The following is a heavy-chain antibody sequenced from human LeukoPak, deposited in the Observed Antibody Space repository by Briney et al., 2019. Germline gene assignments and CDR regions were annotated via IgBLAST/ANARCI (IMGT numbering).Heavy chain of an antibody. V-gene: IGHV3-33*01. Sequence: GGSLRLSCAASGFTFSNYGMHWVRQAPGKGLEWVAVIWYDGSNKYYGDSVKGRFTISRDNSKNTLYLQMNSLRAEDTAVYYCARDKYYYDSSGYYPPYYGMDVWGQGTTVTVSS. CDR3: ARDKYYYDSSGYYPPYYGMDV. CDR1: GFTFSNYG. J-gene: IGHJ6*02. CDR2: IWYDGSNK. D-gene: IGHD3-22*01.